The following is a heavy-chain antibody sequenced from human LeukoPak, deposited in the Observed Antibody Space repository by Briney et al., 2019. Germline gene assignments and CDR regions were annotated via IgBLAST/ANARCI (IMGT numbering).Heavy chain of an antibody. CDR1: GGSISSYY. Sequence: SETLSLTCTVSGGSISSYYWSWIRQPPGKGLEWIGYIYYSGSTNYNPSLKSRVTISVDTSKNQFSLKLSSVTAADTAVYYCARGVAAAGAPDDYWGQGTLVTVSS. CDR2: IYYSGST. CDR3: ARGVAAAGAPDDY. V-gene: IGHV4-59*01. D-gene: IGHD6-13*01. J-gene: IGHJ4*02.